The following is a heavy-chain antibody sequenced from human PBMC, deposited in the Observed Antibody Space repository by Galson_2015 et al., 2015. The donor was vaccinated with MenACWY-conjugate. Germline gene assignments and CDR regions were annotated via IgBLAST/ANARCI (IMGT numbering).Heavy chain of an antibody. CDR1: GFDFSNSW. V-gene: IGHV3-7*03. CDR3: ARDSSPKYDSSSYDAFDI. J-gene: IGHJ3*02. Sequence: SLRLSCAASGFDFSNSWMTWVRRAPGKGLEWVANIKGDGSKKHSVDSVTGRFIISRDNAKNSLYLQMNSLRADDTAIYYCARDSSPKYDSSSYDAFDIWGQGTMVVVST. D-gene: IGHD1-1*01. CDR2: IKGDGSKK.